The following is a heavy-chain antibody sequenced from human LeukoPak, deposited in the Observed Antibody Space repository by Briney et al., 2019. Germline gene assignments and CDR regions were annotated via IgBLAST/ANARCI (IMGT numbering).Heavy chain of an antibody. CDR2: IKQDGSEK. Sequence: PGGSLRLSCATSGFTFSDYPMNWVRQAPGKGLEWVANIKQDGSEKYYVDSVKGRFTISRDNAKKSLYLQMNSLRAEDTAVYYCARETEMANLDYWGQGTLVTVSS. CDR1: GFTFSDYP. V-gene: IGHV3-7*04. J-gene: IGHJ4*02. CDR3: ARETEMANLDY. D-gene: IGHD5-24*01.